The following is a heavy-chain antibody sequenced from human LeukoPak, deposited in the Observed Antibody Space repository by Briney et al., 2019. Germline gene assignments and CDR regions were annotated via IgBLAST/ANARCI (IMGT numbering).Heavy chain of an antibody. CDR3: ATYSSGRRGYYFDS. CDR2: SYSGNTT. Sequence: PGGPLRLSCAASGFTVSSNYMSWVRQAPGKGLEWVAISYSGNTTYCADSVRGRFTISRDKSKNRLHLQMNSLRAEDTAVYYCATYSSGRRGYYFDSWGQGTLVTVSS. D-gene: IGHD6-19*01. V-gene: IGHV3-66*01. CDR1: GFTVSSNY. J-gene: IGHJ4*02.